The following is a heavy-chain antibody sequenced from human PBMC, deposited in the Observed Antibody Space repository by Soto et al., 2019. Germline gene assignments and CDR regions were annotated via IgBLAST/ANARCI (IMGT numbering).Heavy chain of an antibody. V-gene: IGHV3-30*18. CDR2: ISYDGSNK. CDR3: AKDSSSCYGDLYDCEYFQH. D-gene: IGHD4-17*01. CDR1: GSTFSSYG. Sequence: QVQLVESGGGVVQPGRSLRLSCAASGSTFSSYGMHWVRQAPGKGLEWVAVISYDGSNKYYADSVKGRFTISRDNSKNSLYLQMNSLRAEETAVYYCAKDSSSCYGDLYDCEYFQHWGQGTLVTVSS. J-gene: IGHJ1*01.